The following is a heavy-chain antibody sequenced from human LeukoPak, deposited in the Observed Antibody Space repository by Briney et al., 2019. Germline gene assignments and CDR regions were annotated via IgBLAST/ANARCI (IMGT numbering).Heavy chain of an antibody. D-gene: IGHD3-9*01. CDR1: GGSISSGGYS. V-gene: IGHV4-30-2*01. CDR3: ARGERYFDGENYFDY. CDR2: IYHSGST. Sequence: TLSLTCAVSGGSISSGGYSWSWIRQPPGKGLEWIGYIYHSGSTYYNPSLKSRVTISVDRSKNQFSLKLSSVTAADTAVYYCARGERYFDGENYFDYGGQGTLVTVSS. J-gene: IGHJ4*02.